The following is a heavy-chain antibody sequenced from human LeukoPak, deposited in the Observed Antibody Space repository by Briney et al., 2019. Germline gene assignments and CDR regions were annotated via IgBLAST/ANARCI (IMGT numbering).Heavy chain of an antibody. CDR3: AKEGQGSSWPNFDY. J-gene: IGHJ4*02. CDR1: GFTFSSYG. CDR2: ISYDGSNK. D-gene: IGHD6-13*01. V-gene: IGHV3-30*18. Sequence: GGSLRLSCAASGFTFSSYGMHWVRQAPGKGLEWVAVISYDGSNKYYADSVKGRFTISRDNSKSTLYLQMNSLRAEDTAVYYCAKEGQGSSWPNFDYWGQGTLVTVSS.